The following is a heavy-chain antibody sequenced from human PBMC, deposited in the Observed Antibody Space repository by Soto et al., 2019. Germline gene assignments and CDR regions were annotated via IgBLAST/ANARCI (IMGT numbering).Heavy chain of an antibody. D-gene: IGHD6-13*01. CDR3: AREEGSHPYYYYLDV. CDR2: IYYSGST. J-gene: IGHJ6*03. Sequence: PSETLSLTCTVSGGFISSYYWSWIRQPPGKGLEWIGYIYYSGSTNYNPSLKSRVTISVDTSKNQFSLKLSSVTAADTAVYYCAREEGSHPYYYYLDVWGKGTTVSVSS. CDR1: GGFISSYY. V-gene: IGHV4-59*01.